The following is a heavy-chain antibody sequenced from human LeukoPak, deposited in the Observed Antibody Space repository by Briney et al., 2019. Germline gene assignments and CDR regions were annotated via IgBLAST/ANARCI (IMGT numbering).Heavy chain of an antibody. CDR2: INPSGST. Sequence: SETLSLTCAVYGGSFSGNYWSWIRQPPGKGLEWVGEINPSGSTNYSPSLKSRVTISVDTSKNQFSLKLSSVTAADTAVYYCARGYYDSSGYYYVDYWGQGTLVTVSS. J-gene: IGHJ4*02. CDR3: ARGYYDSSGYYYVDY. V-gene: IGHV4-34*01. CDR1: GGSFSGNY. D-gene: IGHD3-22*01.